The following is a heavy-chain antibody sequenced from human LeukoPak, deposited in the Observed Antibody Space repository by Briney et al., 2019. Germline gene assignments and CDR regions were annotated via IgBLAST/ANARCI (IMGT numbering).Heavy chain of an antibody. CDR2: ITVSGGNT. CDR1: GFTFSSHA. J-gene: IGHJ4*02. Sequence: GGSLRLSCAVSGFTFSSHAMSWVRQAPGKGLEWVSIITVSGGNTYYADSVKGRFTISRDNSKNTLYLQMNSLRAEDTAVYYCAREVEGDYLGYWGQGTLVTVSS. V-gene: IGHV3-23*01. CDR3: AREVEGDYLGY.